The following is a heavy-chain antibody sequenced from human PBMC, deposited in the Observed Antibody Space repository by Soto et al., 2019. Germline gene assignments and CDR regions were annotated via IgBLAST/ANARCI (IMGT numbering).Heavy chain of an antibody. J-gene: IGHJ6*02. CDR3: ASSVLDYDFWSGYSNETLYYYYYYGMDV. CDR2: IYYSGST. V-gene: IGHV4-30-4*01. D-gene: IGHD3-3*01. CDR1: GGSISSGDYY. Sequence: PSETLSLTCTVSGGSISSGDYYWSWIRQPPGKGLEWIGYIYYSGSTYYNPSLRSRVTISVDTSKNQFSLKLSSVTAADTAVYYCASSVLDYDFWSGYSNETLYYYYYYGMDVWGQGTTVTVLL.